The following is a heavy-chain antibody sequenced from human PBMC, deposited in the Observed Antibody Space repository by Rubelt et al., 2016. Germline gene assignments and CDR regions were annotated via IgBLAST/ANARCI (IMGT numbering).Heavy chain of an antibody. J-gene: IGHJ4*02. V-gene: IGHV3-23*01. D-gene: IGHD7-27*01. Sequence: ADSVKGRFTISRDNSKNTLYLQMNSLRAEDTAVYYCAKDVTGPFDYWGQGTLVTVSS. CDR3: AKDVTGPFDY.